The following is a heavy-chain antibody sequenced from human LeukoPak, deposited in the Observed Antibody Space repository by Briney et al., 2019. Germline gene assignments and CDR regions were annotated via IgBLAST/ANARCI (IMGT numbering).Heavy chain of an antibody. Sequence: GGSLRLSCAVSGFTFSSHAMSWVRQAPGKGLEWVSSITISGDNTLYADSVKGRFTISRDNSKNTLYLQMNSLRAEDTAVYYCAKVGASGYCSGGSCYEDDYWGQGTLVTVSS. CDR3: AKVGASGYCSGGSCYEDDY. V-gene: IGHV3-23*01. CDR2: ITISGDNT. J-gene: IGHJ4*02. CDR1: GFTFSSHA. D-gene: IGHD2-15*01.